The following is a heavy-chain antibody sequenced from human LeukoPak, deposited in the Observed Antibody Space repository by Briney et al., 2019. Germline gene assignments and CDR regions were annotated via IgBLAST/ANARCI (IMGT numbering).Heavy chain of an antibody. D-gene: IGHD4-17*01. J-gene: IGHJ4*02. CDR1: GFTLSSYW. Sequence: GGSLRLSCAASGFTLSSYWMHWVRQAPGKGLVWVSRINSDGSSTTYADSVKGRFTISRDNAKNTLYLQMNSLRAEDTAVYYCARRRPRDGDYVDYWGQGTLVTVSS. CDR2: INSDGSST. V-gene: IGHV3-74*01. CDR3: ARRRPRDGDYVDY.